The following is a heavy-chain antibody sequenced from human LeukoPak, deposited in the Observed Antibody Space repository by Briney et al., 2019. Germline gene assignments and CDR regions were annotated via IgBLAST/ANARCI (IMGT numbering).Heavy chain of an antibody. D-gene: IGHD6-13*01. CDR1: GGSISSYN. V-gene: IGHV4-59*08. CDR2: IYYSGST. CDR3: ARLVAAAGSVTIDY. Sequence: SETLSLTCTVSGGSISSYNWSWIRQPPGKGLEWIGYIYYSGSTNYNPSLRSRVTISVDTSKNQFSLKLSSVTAADTAVYYCARLVAAAGSVTIDYWGQGTLVTVSS. J-gene: IGHJ4*02.